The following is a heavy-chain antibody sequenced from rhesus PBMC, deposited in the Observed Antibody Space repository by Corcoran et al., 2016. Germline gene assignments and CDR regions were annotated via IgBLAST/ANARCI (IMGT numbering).Heavy chain of an antibody. J-gene: IGHJ4*01. CDR1: GYTFTDYY. D-gene: IGHD6-13*01. V-gene: IGHV1-111*02. CDR3: ATGRVLGAAGPDSYFDY. Sequence: EVQLVQSGAEVKKPGASVKISCKASGYTFTDYYLHWVRQAPGKGLEWMGRVDPEDGEAIHAQKFQDSVTIPADTSTDTAYMELSSLRSEDTAVYYCATGRVLGAAGPDSYFDYWGQGVLVTVSP. CDR2: VDPEDGEA.